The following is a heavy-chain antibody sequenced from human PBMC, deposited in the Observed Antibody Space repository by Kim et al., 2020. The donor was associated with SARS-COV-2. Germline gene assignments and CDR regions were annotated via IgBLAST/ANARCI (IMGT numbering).Heavy chain of an antibody. Sequence: GGSLRLSCAASGFTFSSYWMTWVRQAPGKGLEWVANIKQDGNQKYYVDSVKGRFTISRDNAKNSLYLQMNSLRAEDTTVYYCARDGDLYSSGKDAFDIRG. CDR1: GFTFSSYW. CDR2: IKQDGNQK. J-gene: IGHJ3*02. V-gene: IGHV3-7*01. D-gene: IGHD6-19*01. CDR3: ARDGDLYSSGKDAFDI.